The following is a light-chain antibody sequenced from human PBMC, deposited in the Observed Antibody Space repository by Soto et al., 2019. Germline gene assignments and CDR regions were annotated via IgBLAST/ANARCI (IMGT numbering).Light chain of an antibody. J-gene: IGKJ4*01. CDR2: AAS. CDR3: RQAESIPRT. V-gene: IGKV1D-12*01. Sequence: DIQMTQSPSSLSASVGDRVIITCRASQGISRRLAWYQQKQGEAPKLLIYAASRLQSGVSARFSGSRSGTNFTLTISSLQPEDFATYYCRQAESIPRTFGGGTKVEIK. CDR1: QGISRR.